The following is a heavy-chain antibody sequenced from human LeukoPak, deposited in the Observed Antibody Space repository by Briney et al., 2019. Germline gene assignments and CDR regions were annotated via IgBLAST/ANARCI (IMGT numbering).Heavy chain of an antibody. J-gene: IGHJ6*02. Sequence: ASVKVSCKASGYTFTGYYMHWVRQAPGQGLEWMGWINPNSGGTNYAQKFQGRVTMTRDTSISTAYMELSRLRSDDTAVYYCARVYLSRLGYNYYYGMDVWGQGTTVTVSS. CDR2: INPNSGGT. CDR3: ARVYLSRLGYNYYYGMDV. D-gene: IGHD3-16*02. CDR1: GYTFTGYY. V-gene: IGHV1-2*02.